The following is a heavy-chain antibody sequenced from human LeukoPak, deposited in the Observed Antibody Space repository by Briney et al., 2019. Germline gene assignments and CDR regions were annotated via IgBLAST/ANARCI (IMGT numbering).Heavy chain of an antibody. D-gene: IGHD4-23*01. CDR2: IYYSGST. CDR1: GGSISSSSYH. Sequence: QPSETLSLTCTVSGGSISSSSYHWGWIRQPPGKGLEWIGSIYYSGSTYYNPSLKGRVTISVDTSKNQFSLKLGSVTAADTAVYYCARRHVVTTVVTPGAFYSGGQGTMVTVSS. V-gene: IGHV4-39*07. CDR3: ARRHVVTTVVTPGAFYS. J-gene: IGHJ3*02.